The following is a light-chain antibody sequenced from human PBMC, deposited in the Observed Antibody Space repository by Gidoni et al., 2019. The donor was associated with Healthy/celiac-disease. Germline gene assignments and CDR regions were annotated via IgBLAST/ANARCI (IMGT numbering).Light chain of an antibody. V-gene: IGLV6-57*02. J-gene: IGLJ3*02. CDR2: EDN. CDR1: SGSIASNY. Sequence: NFMLTQPHSVPESPGKTVTIPCTGSSGSIASNYVQWYQQRPGSAPTTVIYEDNQRPSGVPDRFSGSIDSSSNSASLTISGLKTEDEADYYCQSYDSSNWVFGGGTKLTVL. CDR3: QSYDSSNWV.